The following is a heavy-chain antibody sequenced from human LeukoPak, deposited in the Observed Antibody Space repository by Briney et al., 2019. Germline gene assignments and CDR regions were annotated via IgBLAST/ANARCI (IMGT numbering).Heavy chain of an antibody. CDR2: IYYSGST. J-gene: IGHJ3*02. CDR1: GGSISSYY. CDR3: ARVRGAFDI. V-gene: IGHV4-59*01. Sequence: SETLSLTCTVSGGSISSYYWSWIRQPPGKGLEWIGYIYYSGSTNYNPSLKSRVTISVDSSKNQFSLKLSSVTAADTAVYYCARVRGAFDIWGQGTMVTVSS.